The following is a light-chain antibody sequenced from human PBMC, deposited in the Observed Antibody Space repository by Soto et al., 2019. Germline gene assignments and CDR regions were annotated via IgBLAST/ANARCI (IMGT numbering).Light chain of an antibody. CDR1: SRDVGGSNY. CDR2: EVS. J-gene: IGLJ1*01. V-gene: IGLV2-14*01. Sequence: QSALIQPASVSGSPGQSITISCTGTSRDVGGSNYVSWCQHHPHRAPKLLIYEVSYRPSGVSSRFSGSKSGNTASLTISGLQAEDEADYYCSSYTSSNTLEVFGVGTKVTVL. CDR3: SSYTSSNTLEV.